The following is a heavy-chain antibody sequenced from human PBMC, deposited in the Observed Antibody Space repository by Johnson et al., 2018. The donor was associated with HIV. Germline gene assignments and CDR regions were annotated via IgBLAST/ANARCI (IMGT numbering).Heavy chain of an antibody. V-gene: IGHV3-30-3*01. CDR2: ISYDGSNK. D-gene: IGHD6-19*01. Sequence: QVQLVESGGGVVQPGRSLRLSCAASGFTFSSYAMHWVRQAPGKGLEWVAVISYDGSNKYYADSVKGRFTISIDNSKNTLYLQMNSLRAEDTAVYYCARDLSRYIAVATFDAFDIWGQGTMVTVSS. J-gene: IGHJ3*02. CDR3: ARDLSRYIAVATFDAFDI. CDR1: GFTFSSYA.